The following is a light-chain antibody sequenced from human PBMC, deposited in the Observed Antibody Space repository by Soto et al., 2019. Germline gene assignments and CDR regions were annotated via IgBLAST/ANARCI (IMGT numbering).Light chain of an antibody. J-gene: IGLJ1*01. CDR1: SSDVGSFNY. V-gene: IGLV2-14*01. CDR2: EVT. Sequence: ALTQPASVSGSPGQSITISCTATSSDVGSFNYVSWYQHHPGKAPKLMIYEVTSRPSGVSNRFSGSKSGNTASLTISGLQAEDEADYYCVSYATSTTLYVFGSGTKLTVL. CDR3: VSYATSTTLYV.